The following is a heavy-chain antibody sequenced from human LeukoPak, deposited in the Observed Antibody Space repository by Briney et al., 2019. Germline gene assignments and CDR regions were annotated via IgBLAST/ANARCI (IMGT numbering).Heavy chain of an antibody. CDR3: ARVPGRGVYYYYYGMDV. CDR1: GYTFTSYD. Sequence: RASVKVSCKASGYTFTSYDINWVRQATGQGLEWMGWMNPNSGNTGYAQKFQGRVTMTRNTSISTAYTELSSLRSEDTAVYYCARVPGRGVYYYYYGMDVWAKGPRSPSP. CDR2: MNPNSGNT. V-gene: IGHV1-8*01. J-gene: IGHJ6*02.